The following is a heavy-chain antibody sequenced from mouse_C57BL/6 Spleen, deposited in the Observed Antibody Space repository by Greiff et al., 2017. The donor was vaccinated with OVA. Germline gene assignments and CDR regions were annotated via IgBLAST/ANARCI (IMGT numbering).Heavy chain of an antibody. V-gene: IGHV1-80*01. CDR1: GYAFSSYW. J-gene: IGHJ3*01. CDR2: IYPGDGDT. CDR3: ARSWKGCGGFAY. Sequence: QVQLQQSGAELVKPGASVKISCKASGYAFSSYWINWVKQRPGKGLEWIGQIYPGDGDTNYNGKFKGKATLTADKSSNTAYMQLSSLTTEDTAVYYGARSWKGCGGFAYWGQGTLVTVSA.